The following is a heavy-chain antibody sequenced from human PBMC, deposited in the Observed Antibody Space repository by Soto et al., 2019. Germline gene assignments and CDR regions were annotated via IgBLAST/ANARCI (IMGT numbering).Heavy chain of an antibody. CDR2: IYDSGST. V-gene: IGHV4-4*02. D-gene: IGHD5-12*01. CDR1: GGSISSSNW. J-gene: IGHJ5*02. CDR3: AAEIDGYADFNH. Sequence: SETLSLTCAVSGGSISSSNWWSWVRQPPGKGLEWIGYIYDSGSTNYNPSLKSRVTITRDMSTSTSYMELSSLTSEDTAVYFCAAEIDGYADFNHWGQGTPVTVSS.